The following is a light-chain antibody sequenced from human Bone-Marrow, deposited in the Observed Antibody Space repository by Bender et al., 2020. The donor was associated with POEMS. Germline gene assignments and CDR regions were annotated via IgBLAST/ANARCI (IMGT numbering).Light chain of an antibody. Sequence: QSALTQPASVSGSPGQSITISCTRSSGSIASNYVQWYQQRPGSAPTTVIYEDKKRPSGVPDRFSGSKSGNTASLTISGLQAEDEADYYCCSYAGSYTSYYVFGTGTKVTVL. CDR1: SSGSIASNY. CDR2: EDK. V-gene: IGLV2-11*01. CDR3: CSYAGSYTSYYV. J-gene: IGLJ1*01.